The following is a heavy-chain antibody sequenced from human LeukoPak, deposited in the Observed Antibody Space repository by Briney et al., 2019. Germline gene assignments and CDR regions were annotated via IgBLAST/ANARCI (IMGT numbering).Heavy chain of an antibody. J-gene: IGHJ3*02. V-gene: IGHV3-48*04. CDR2: ISSSSSTI. CDR3: ARADGYKSRGAFDI. CDR1: GFTFSSYS. D-gene: IGHD5-24*01. Sequence: PGGSLRLSCAASGFTFSSYSMNWVRQAPGKGLEWVSYISSSSSTIYYADSVKGRFTISRDNAKNSLYLQMNSLGAEDTAVYYCARADGYKSRGAFDIWGQGTMVTVSS.